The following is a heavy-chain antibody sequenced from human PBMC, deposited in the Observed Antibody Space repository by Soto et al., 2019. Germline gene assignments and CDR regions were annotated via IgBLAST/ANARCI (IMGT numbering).Heavy chain of an antibody. V-gene: IGHV3-43*01. CDR2: ISWDGGST. Sequence: PGGSLRLSCAAPGFTFDDYTMHWVRQAPGKGLEWVSLISWDGGSTYYADSVKGRFTISRDNSKNSLYLQMNSLRTEDTALYYCAKDPLLGYDSSGERGGGENIFDYWGQGTLVTVSS. J-gene: IGHJ4*02. CDR1: GFTFDDYT. CDR3: AKDPLLGYDSSGERGGGENIFDY. D-gene: IGHD3-22*01.